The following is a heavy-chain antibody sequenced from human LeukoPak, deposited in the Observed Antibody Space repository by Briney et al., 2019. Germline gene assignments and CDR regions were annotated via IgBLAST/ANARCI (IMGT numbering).Heavy chain of an antibody. J-gene: IGHJ4*02. CDR1: GGSFSGYY. D-gene: IGHD3-10*01. CDR3: ARGQWEVRGIIITQLDY. V-gene: IGHV4-34*01. Sequence: SETLSLTCAVYGGSFSGYYWSWIRQPPGKGLEWIGESKHSGGTNYNPSLKSRVTISVDTSKKQFSLTLTSVTAADTAVYYCARGQWEVRGIIITQLDYWGQGTLVTVAS. CDR2: SKHSGGT.